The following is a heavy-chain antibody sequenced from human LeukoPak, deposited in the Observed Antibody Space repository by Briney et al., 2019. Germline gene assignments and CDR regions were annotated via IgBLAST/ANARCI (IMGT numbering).Heavy chain of an antibody. J-gene: IGHJ1*01. CDR3: AREIRGVRGVIMRYFQH. V-gene: IGHV1-2*02. CDR2: INPNSGGT. D-gene: IGHD3-10*01. CDR1: GYTFTGYY. Sequence: GASVKVSCKASGYTFTGYYMHWVRQAPGQGLEWMGWINPNSGGTNYAQKFQGRVTMTRDTSISTAYMELSRLRSDDTAVYYCAREIRGVRGVIMRYFQHWGQGTLVTVSS.